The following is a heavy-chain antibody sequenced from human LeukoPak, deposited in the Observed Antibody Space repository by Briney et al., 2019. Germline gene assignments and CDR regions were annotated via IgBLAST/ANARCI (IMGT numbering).Heavy chain of an antibody. CDR2: TSVYNSNT. Sequence: ASVKVSCKASGYTFTSYGISWGRQAPGQGLEWMGWTSVYNSNTNYAQKLQGRVTMTTDISTSTAYMELRSLRSDDTAVYYCARDMVGLAADGNWFDPWGQGTLVTVSS. CDR3: ARDMVGLAADGNWFDP. J-gene: IGHJ5*02. V-gene: IGHV1-18*01. CDR1: GYTFTSYG. D-gene: IGHD6-13*01.